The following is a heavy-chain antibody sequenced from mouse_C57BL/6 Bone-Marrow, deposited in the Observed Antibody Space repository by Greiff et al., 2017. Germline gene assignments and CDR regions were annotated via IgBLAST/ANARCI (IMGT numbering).Heavy chain of an antibody. D-gene: IGHD3-1*01. CDR2: ISYSGTI. V-gene: IGHV3-5*01. J-gene: IGHJ2*01. CDR3: ARDPGYPSFDY. CDR1: GISITTGNYR. Sequence: EVKLQESGPGLVKPSQTVFLTCTVTGISITTGNYRWSWIRQFPGHKLEWIGYISYSGTITSNHSLTSRTTTVRDTSNNPFFLEMNSLTAEDTATDYWARDPGYPSFDYWGQGTTLTVSS.